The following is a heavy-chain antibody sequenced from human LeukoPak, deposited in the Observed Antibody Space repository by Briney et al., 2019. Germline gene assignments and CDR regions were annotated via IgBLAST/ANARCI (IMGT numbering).Heavy chain of an antibody. V-gene: IGHV3-53*01. CDR1: GFTFSIYA. CDR2: IYFGGTT. CDR3: ARGDGVYVY. J-gene: IGHJ4*02. D-gene: IGHD5/OR15-5a*01. Sequence: PGGSLRLSCAASGFTFSIYAMSWVRQAPGKGLEWVSVIYFGGTTYYADSVKGRFTISRDNSKNTVYLQMNSLRVEDTAVYYCARGDGVYVYWGQGTLVTVSS.